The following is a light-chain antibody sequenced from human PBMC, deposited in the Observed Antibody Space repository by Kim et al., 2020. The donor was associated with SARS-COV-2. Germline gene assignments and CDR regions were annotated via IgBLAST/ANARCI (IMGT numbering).Light chain of an antibody. V-gene: IGLV1-51*01. CDR1: SSNIGNKY. J-gene: IGLJ3*02. Sequence: QSALTQPPSVSAAPGQKVTISCSGSSSNIGNKYVSWYQQVPGTAPKLLIYDNNKRPSGIPDRFSGSTSGTSATLGITGLQTGDEADYYCGTWDTSLSAWVFGGGTQLTVL. CDR3: GTWDTSLSAWV. CDR2: DNN.